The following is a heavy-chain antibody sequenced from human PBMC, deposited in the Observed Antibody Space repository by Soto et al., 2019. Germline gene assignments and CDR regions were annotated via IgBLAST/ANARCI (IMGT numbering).Heavy chain of an antibody. Sequence: EIQLLESGGGLAQPGGSLRLSCVASGFSFSEYGMSWVRQTPQKTLEWVASISGNKMTTFYPDSVKGRFFISRDNSDNTLHVRMNSLRDDDTAIYYCAKRRLNTITSLSDWWGQGVQVTVSS. D-gene: IGHD3-16*02. CDR3: AKRRLNTITSLSDW. CDR2: ISGNKMTT. J-gene: IGHJ1*01. CDR1: GFSFSEYG. V-gene: IGHV3-23*01.